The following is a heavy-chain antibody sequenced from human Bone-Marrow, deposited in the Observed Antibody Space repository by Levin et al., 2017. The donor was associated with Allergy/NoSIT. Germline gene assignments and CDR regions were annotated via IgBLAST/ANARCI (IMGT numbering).Heavy chain of an antibody. J-gene: IGHJ4*02. CDR3: AKDIALGGGWGSGWHGIDS. CDR1: GFTFKDHA. D-gene: IGHD6-19*01. Sequence: PGGSLRLSCAASGFTFKDHAMHWVRQAPGKGLEWVSGISWNSGALGYVDSIKGRFTISRDNAKNSLYLQMNSLSAEDTAFYYCAKDIALGGGWGSGWHGIDSWGQGTLVTVSS. V-gene: IGHV3-9*01. CDR2: ISWNSGAL.